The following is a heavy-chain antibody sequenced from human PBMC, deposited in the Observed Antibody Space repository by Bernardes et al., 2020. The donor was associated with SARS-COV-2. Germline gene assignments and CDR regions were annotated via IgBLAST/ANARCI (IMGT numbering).Heavy chain of an antibody. CDR3: ARAGSNARSSDYYYGMDV. V-gene: IGHV1-2*04. J-gene: IGHJ6*04. CDR1: GYTFTGYY. Sequence: ASVKVSCKASGYTFTGYYMHWVRQAPGQGLEWMGWINPNSGGTNYAQKFQGWVTMTRDTSISTAYMELSRLRSDDTAVYYSARAGSNARSSDYYYGMDVWGEGTTRTVSA. CDR2: INPNSGGT. D-gene: IGHD6-25*01.